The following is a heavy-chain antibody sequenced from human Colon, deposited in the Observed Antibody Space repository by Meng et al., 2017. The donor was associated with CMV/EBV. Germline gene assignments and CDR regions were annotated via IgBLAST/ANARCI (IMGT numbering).Heavy chain of an antibody. D-gene: IGHD1-1*01. CDR1: GFTVSSNY. CDR2: IYSGGST. Sequence: GESLKISCAASGFTVSSNYMSWVRQAPGKGLEWVSVIYSGGSTYYADSVKGRFTISRDNAKNSLSLEMSGLRAEDTAVYYCATLQLDRRINYGVDVWGQGTTVTVSS. V-gene: IGHV3-53*01. J-gene: IGHJ6*02. CDR3: ATLQLDRRINYGVDV.